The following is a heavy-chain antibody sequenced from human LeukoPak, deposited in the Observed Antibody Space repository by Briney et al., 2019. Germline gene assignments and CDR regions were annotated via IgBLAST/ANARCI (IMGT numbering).Heavy chain of an antibody. Sequence: SETLSLTCTVSAGSISGFHWSWIRQPPGKGLEWIAYIHYSGRTSYNPSLKSRVTISVDTSKNQFSLKLSSVTAADTAVYYCARVVEYCSGGSCYSDAFDIWGQGTMVTVSS. J-gene: IGHJ3*02. CDR2: IHYSGRT. CDR3: ARVVEYCSGGSCYSDAFDI. V-gene: IGHV4-59*01. D-gene: IGHD2-15*01. CDR1: AGSISGFH.